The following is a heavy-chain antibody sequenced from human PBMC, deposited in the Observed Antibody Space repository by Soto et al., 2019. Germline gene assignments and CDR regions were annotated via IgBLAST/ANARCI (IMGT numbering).Heavy chain of an antibody. CDR1: GGSISSSTYY. Sequence: PSETLSLTCSVSGGSISSSTYYWAWIRQPPGKGLEWIGSVYYTGSTYYNPSLKSRVTISVDTSKKKFSLKLNSVTAADTAVYYCARPGGRGSPDYRGQGMLVTVSS. J-gene: IGHJ4*02. V-gene: IGHV4-39*01. CDR3: ARPGGRGSPDY. D-gene: IGHD3-10*01. CDR2: VYYTGST.